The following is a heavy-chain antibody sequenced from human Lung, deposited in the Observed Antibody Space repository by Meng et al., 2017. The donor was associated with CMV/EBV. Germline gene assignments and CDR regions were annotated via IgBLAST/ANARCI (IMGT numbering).Heavy chain of an antibody. V-gene: IGHV3-21*03. Sequence: ESLSLSCAVSGFSFSIYRMNCVRQTPGEGLEWVSSITSSSSYIFYADSVKGRFIISRDNAKNSLYLQMNSLKAEDTGVYYCARDGSSGWSWGQGTLVTVSS. CDR1: GFSFSIYR. CDR3: ARDGSSGWS. D-gene: IGHD6-19*01. J-gene: IGHJ5*02. CDR2: ITSSSSYI.